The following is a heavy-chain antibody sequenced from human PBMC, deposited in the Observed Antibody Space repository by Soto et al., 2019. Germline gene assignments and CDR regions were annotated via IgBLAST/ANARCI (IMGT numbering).Heavy chain of an antibody. Sequence: QLQLQESGSGLVKPSQTLSLTCAVSGGSISSGGYSWSWIRQPPGKGLECIGYIYHSGSTYYNPSRKSRVTISVDRSKNQFSLKLSSVTAAETAVYYCAIESYYYASCGYYHGNYFDYWGQGTLVTVSS. J-gene: IGHJ4*02. D-gene: IGHD3-22*01. V-gene: IGHV4-30-2*01. CDR3: AIESYYYASCGYYHGNYFDY. CDR2: IYHSGST. CDR1: GGSISSGGYS.